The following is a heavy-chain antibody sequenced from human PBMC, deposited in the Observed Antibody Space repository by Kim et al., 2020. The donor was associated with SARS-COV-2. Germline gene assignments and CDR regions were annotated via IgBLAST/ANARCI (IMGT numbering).Heavy chain of an antibody. CDR1: GNSLTELF. Sequence: ASVKVSCRISGNSLTELFMTWVRQAPGKGLEWMGGFDPKDGTRVYAQKFQGRVTMTEDTAANTAYMELTSLTPDDTAVYYCATLPLWGQGTKITVSA. J-gene: IGHJ3*01. CDR3: ATLPL. V-gene: IGHV1-24*01. CDR2: FDPKDGTR.